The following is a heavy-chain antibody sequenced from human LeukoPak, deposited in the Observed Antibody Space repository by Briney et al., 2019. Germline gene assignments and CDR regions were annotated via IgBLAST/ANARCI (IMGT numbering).Heavy chain of an antibody. CDR2: ISYDGSNK. Sequence: PGGSLRLSCAASGFTFSSYAMHWVRQAPGKGLEWVAVISYDGSNKYYADSVKGRFTISRDNAKNSLYLQMNSLRAEDMALYYCAKALRGALFSTNYYFDYWGQGTLVTVSS. V-gene: IGHV3-30-3*01. J-gene: IGHJ4*02. CDR3: AKALRGALFSTNYYFDY. D-gene: IGHD3-10*01. CDR1: GFTFSSYA.